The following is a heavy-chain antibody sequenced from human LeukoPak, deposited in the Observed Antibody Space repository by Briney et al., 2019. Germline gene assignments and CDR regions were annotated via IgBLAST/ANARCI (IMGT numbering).Heavy chain of an antibody. Sequence: GASVKVSCKASGGTFSSYAISWVRQAPGQGLEWMGGITPIFGTANYAQKFQGRVTITADKSTSTAYMELSSLRSEDTAVYYCARARGWDAFDIWGQGTMVTVSS. D-gene: IGHD6-19*01. J-gene: IGHJ3*02. CDR1: GGTFSSYA. V-gene: IGHV1-69*06. CDR2: ITPIFGTA. CDR3: ARARGWDAFDI.